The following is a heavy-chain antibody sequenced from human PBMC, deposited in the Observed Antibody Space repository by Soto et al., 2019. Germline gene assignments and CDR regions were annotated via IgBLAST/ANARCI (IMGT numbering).Heavy chain of an antibody. Sequence: PSETLSLTYTFSGLYISSGFYYLSWIRQHPGKGLEWIGYIYYSGSTYYNPSLKSRVTISVDTSKNQFSLKLSSVTAADTAVYYCARDGRATDRWFDPWGQGTLVTVSS. D-gene: IGHD5-12*01. J-gene: IGHJ5*02. CDR1: GLYISSGFYY. CDR3: ARDGRATDRWFDP. CDR2: IYYSGST. V-gene: IGHV4-31*03.